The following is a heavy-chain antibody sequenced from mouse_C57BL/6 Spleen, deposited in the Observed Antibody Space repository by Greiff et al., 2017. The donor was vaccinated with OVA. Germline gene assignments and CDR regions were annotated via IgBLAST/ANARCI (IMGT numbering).Heavy chain of an antibody. CDR3: ARRGYYGSSYVGYFDV. Sequence: QVQLQQPGAELVKPGASVKMSCKASGYTFTSYWITWVKQRPGQGLEWIGDIYPGSGSTNYNEKFKSKATLTVDTSSSTAYMQLSSLPSEDSAVYYCARRGYYGSSYVGYFDVWGTGTTVTVSS. D-gene: IGHD1-1*01. V-gene: IGHV1-55*01. J-gene: IGHJ1*03. CDR2: IYPGSGST. CDR1: GYTFTSYW.